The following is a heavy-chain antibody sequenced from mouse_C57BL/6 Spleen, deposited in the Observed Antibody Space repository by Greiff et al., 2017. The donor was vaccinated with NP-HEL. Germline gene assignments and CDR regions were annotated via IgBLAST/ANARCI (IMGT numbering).Heavy chain of an antibody. CDR1: GYTFTSYW. CDR2: INPSSGYT. CDR3: ARQLNPPFGITTVVATDYARDY. J-gene: IGHJ4*01. V-gene: IGHV1-7*01. Sequence: QVQLQQSGAELAKPGASVKLSCKASGYTFTSYWMHWVKQRPGQGLEWIGYINPSSGYTKYNQKFKDKATLTADKSSSPAYMQLSSLTYEDSAVYYCARQLNPPFGITTVVATDYARDYWVQGTSVTVSS. D-gene: IGHD1-1*01.